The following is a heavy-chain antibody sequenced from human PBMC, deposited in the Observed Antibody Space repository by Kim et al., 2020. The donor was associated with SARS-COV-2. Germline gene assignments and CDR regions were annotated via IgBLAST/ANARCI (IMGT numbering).Heavy chain of an antibody. CDR1: GFTFSTYA. J-gene: IGHJ4*02. Sequence: GGSLRLSCAASGFTFSTYAMTWVRQAPGKGLEWVSVIYGGGSSTYYADSVKGRFTISRDDSKNTLYLQMNSLRAEDTAIYYCARGRGYHEYWGQGTLVPV. D-gene: IGHD3-22*01. CDR2: IYGGGSST. CDR3: ARGRGYHEY. V-gene: IGHV3-23*03.